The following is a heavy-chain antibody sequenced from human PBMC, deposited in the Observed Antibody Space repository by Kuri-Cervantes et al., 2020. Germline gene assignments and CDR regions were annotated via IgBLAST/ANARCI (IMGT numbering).Heavy chain of an antibody. CDR2: INPSGGST. J-gene: IGHJ2*01. D-gene: IGHD3-10*01. CDR1: GYTFTSYY. V-gene: IGHV1-46*01. Sequence: ASVKVSCKASGYTFTSYYMHWVRQAPGQGLEWMGIINPSGGSTSYAQKFQGRVTMTRDTSTSTVYMELSSLRSDDTAVYYCARGAGAMVRGVIPWYFDLWGRGTLVTVSS. CDR3: ARGAGAMVRGVIPWYFDL.